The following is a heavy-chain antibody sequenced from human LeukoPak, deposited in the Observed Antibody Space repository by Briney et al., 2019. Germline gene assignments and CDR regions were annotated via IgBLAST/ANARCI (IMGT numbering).Heavy chain of an antibody. D-gene: IGHD3-10*01. Sequence: GGSLRLSCAASRFTFSSYAMSWVRQAPGKGLEWVSAISGSGGSTYYADSVKGRFTISRDNSKNTLYLQMNSLRAEDTAVYYCAKGHILLWFVAWGQGTLVTVSS. J-gene: IGHJ5*02. CDR2: ISGSGGST. CDR3: AKGHILLWFVA. CDR1: RFTFSSYA. V-gene: IGHV3-23*01.